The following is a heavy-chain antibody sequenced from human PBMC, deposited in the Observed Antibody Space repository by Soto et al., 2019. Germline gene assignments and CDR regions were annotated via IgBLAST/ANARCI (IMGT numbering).Heavy chain of an antibody. CDR1: GCSFTSYW. D-gene: IGHD3-3*01. CDR2: IDPSDSYT. J-gene: IGHJ5*02. CDR3: ARLIKPVGEWQP. Sequence: VECLKLSFKCSGCSFTSYWISWVRQMPGKGLEWMGRIDPSDSYTNYSPSFQGHVTISADKSISTAYLQWSSLKASDTAMYYCARLIKPVGEWQPWGQGTLVTVSS. V-gene: IGHV5-10-1*01.